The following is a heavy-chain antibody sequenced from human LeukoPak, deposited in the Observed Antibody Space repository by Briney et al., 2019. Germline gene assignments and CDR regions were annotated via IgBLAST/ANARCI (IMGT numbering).Heavy chain of an antibody. D-gene: IGHD5-18*01. V-gene: IGHV1-2*02. CDR1: GYTFTGYY. CDR3: ARDKVGGYSYGYNDY. Sequence: GASVKVSCKASGYTFTGYYMHWVRQAPGQGLEWMGWINPNSGGTNCAQKFQGRVTMTRDTSISTAYMELSRLRSDDTAVYYCARDKVGGYSYGYNDYWGQGTLVTVSS. CDR2: INPNSGGT. J-gene: IGHJ4*02.